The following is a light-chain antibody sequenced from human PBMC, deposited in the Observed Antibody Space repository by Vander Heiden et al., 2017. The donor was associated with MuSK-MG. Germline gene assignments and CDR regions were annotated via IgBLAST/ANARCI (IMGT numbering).Light chain of an antibody. CDR3: QQANSFPNT. CDR2: AAS. J-gene: IGKJ2*01. V-gene: IGKV1-12*01. CDR1: QGISRW. Sequence: DIQMTQSPSSVSASVGDRVTITCRASQGISRWLAWYQQKPGKAPTLLFNAASNLQSGVSSRFSGSGSGTDFTLTISSLQPEDFATYYCQQANSFPNTFGQGTKLDIK.